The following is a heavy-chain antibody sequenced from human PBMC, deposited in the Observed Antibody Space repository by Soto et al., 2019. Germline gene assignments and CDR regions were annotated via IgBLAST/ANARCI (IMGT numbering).Heavy chain of an antibody. CDR2: IIPIFDTV. CDR1: GGTFSRYP. Sequence: SVKVSCKASGGTFSRYPISWVRQAPGQGLEWMGGIIPIFDTVNYAQKFQGRVTITADKSTSTAYMELNSLRSEDTAMYYCARDCVGITVADPIYYYAMDVWGQGTTVTVS. CDR3: ARDCVGITVADPIYYYAMDV. J-gene: IGHJ6*02. D-gene: IGHD6-19*01. V-gene: IGHV1-69*06.